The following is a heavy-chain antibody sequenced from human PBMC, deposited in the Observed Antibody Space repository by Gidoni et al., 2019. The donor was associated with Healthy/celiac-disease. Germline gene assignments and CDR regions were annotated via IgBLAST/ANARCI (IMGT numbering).Heavy chain of an antibody. V-gene: IGHV4-59*01. CDR1: GCSISSYY. J-gene: IGHJ6*02. CDR3: ARVRVLGSGWREARYYYYGMDV. D-gene: IGHD6-19*01. Sequence: QVQLQESGPGLVKPSDTLSLTCTVSGCSISSYYWSWIRQPPGKGLAWIGYIYYSGSTNYNPSLKSRVTIAVDTSKNQFSLKLSSVTAADTAVYYCARVRVLGSGWREARYYYYGMDVWGQGTTVTVSS. CDR2: IYYSGST.